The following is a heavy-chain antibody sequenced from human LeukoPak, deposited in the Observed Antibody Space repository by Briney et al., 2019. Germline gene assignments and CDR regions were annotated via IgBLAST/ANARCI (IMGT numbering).Heavy chain of an antibody. D-gene: IGHD1-1*01. CDR2: IRSNGDTT. J-gene: IGHJ4*02. Sequence: WGSLTLSCAASGFTFSSIAMTWVRQAPGKGLEWVSSIRSNGDTTYNAHSVKGRFTISRDNSKNTLYLQMNSLRVEDTAIYYCAKGQELDDGVFDSWGQGTLGPGSS. V-gene: IGHV3-23*01. CDR1: GFTFSSIA. CDR3: AKGQELDDGVFDS.